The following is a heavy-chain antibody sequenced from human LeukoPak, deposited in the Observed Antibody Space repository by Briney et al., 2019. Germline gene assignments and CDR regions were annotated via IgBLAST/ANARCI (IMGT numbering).Heavy chain of an antibody. J-gene: IGHJ3*02. D-gene: IGHD4-23*01. V-gene: IGHV1-18*01. CDR2: ISAYNGNT. Sequence: ASVKVSCKASGYTFTSYGISWVRQAPGQGLEWMGWISAYNGNTNYAQKLQGRVTMTTDTSTSTAYMELRSLRSDDTAVYYCARDLPDYGGNSRAFDIWGQGTMVTVSS. CDR1: GYTFTSYG. CDR3: ARDLPDYGGNSRAFDI.